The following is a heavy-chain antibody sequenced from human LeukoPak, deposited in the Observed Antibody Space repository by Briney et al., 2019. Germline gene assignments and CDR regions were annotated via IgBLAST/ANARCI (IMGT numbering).Heavy chain of an antibody. V-gene: IGHV4-59*01. CDR2: IYYTGGT. J-gene: IGHJ4*02. Sequence: SETLSLTCTVSGGSISSYYWIWIRQPPGKGLEWIGYIYYTGGTNYIPSLKSRVTISLDTSKSQFSLKLNSVTAADTAVYYCARGATPYYHFDYWGQGTLVTVSS. CDR3: ARGATPYYHFDY. D-gene: IGHD3-10*01. CDR1: GGSISSYY.